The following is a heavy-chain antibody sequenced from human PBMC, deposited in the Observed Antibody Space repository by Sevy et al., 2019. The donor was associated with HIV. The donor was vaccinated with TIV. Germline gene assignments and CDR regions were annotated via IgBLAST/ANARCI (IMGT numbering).Heavy chain of an antibody. D-gene: IGHD3-3*01. J-gene: IGHJ4*02. CDR3: ARALYDFWSGYYQPTFDY. CDR1: GGSISSGGYS. V-gene: IGHV4-30-2*01. CDR2: IYHSGST. Sequence: SETLSLTCAVSGGSISSGGYSWSWIRQPPGKGLEWIGYIYHSGSTYYTPSLRSRVTISVDRSKNQFSLKLSSVTAADTAVYYCARALYDFWSGYYQPTFDYWGQGTLVTVSS.